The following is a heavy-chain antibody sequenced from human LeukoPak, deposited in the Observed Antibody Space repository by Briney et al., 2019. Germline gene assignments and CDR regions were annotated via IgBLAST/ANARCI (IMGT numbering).Heavy chain of an antibody. V-gene: IGHV5-51*01. Sequence: GESLKISCKGSGYSFTSYWIGWVSQMHGIGLEWMGIIYPGDSDTRYSPSFQGQVTISADKSISTAYLQWSSLKASDTAMYYCAGIFGVVPDAFDIWGQGTMVTVSS. CDR2: IYPGDSDT. D-gene: IGHD3-3*01. J-gene: IGHJ3*02. CDR3: AGIFGVVPDAFDI. CDR1: GYSFTSYW.